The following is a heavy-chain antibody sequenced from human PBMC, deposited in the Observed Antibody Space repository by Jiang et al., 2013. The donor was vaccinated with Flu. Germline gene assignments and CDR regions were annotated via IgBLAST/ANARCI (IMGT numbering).Heavy chain of an antibody. Sequence: GVVQPGRSLRLSCAASGFTFSSYGMHWVRQAPGKGLEWVAVIWYDGSNKYYADSVKGRFTISRDNSKNTLYLQMNSLRAEDTAVYYCARDLQDRSGSYSWFSYYYYGMDVWGQGTTVTVSS. CDR3: ARDLQDRSGSYSWFSYYYYGMDV. D-gene: IGHD1-26*01. CDR1: GFTFSSYG. V-gene: IGHV3-33*01. CDR2: IWYDGSNK. J-gene: IGHJ6*02.